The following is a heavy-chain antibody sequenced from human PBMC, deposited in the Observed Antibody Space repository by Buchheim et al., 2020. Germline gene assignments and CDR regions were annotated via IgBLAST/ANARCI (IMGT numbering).Heavy chain of an antibody. V-gene: IGHV3-48*02. Sequence: EVQLVESGGGLVQPGGSLRLSCEGSGFTFRNNAMHWVRQAPGKGLEWIAHIDRSGGSPFYAASVKGRFTISRDNATNSLYLQMYSLRDEDTAVYYCARDLMGYLFDYCGQGTL. CDR1: GFTFRNNA. J-gene: IGHJ4*02. D-gene: IGHD2-8*01. CDR3: ARDLMGYLFDY. CDR2: IDRSGGSP.